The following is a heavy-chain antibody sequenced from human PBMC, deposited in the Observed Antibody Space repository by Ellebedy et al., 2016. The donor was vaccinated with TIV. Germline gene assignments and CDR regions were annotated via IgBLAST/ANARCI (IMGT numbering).Heavy chain of an antibody. CDR3: ARRNRDYSSSSYLY. CDR1: GYRFIRQW. Sequence: PGGSLRLSCKGSGYRFIRQWIAWVRQMPGKGLDWMGIIYPGDSGDSALRYSPSFQGQVTISADRSSSIAYLQWSSLKASDTAMYYCARRNRDYSSSSYLYWGQGTLLTVSS. CDR2: IYPGDSGDSAL. D-gene: IGHD6-6*01. V-gene: IGHV5-51*01. J-gene: IGHJ4*02.